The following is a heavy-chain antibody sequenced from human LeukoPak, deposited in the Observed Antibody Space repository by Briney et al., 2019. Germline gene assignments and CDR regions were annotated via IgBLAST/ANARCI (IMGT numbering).Heavy chain of an antibody. CDR1: GLSISGQW. D-gene: IGHD5-18*01. CDR3: ARDQGTAMAPYYFDY. Sequence: GESLRLSCVASGLSISGQWMNWVRQAPGKGLEWVSYISDTGSSIYYADSVKGRFTIFRDNAKNSLYLQMNSLRVEDTAIYYCARDQGTAMAPYYFDYWGQGTLVTVSS. CDR2: ISDTGSSI. V-gene: IGHV3-48*04. J-gene: IGHJ4*02.